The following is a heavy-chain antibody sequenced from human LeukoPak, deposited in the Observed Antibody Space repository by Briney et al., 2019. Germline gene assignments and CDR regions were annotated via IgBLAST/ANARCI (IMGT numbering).Heavy chain of an antibody. J-gene: IGHJ4*02. V-gene: IGHV3-20*04. CDR3: ARDRYYYGSGSLYFDY. D-gene: IGHD3-10*01. Sequence: GGSLRLSCAVSGFTFDDYGMSWVRQAPGKGLEWVSGINWNGGSTGYADSVKGRFTISRDNAKNSLYLQMNSLRAEDTALYYCARDRYYYGSGSLYFDYWGQGTLVTVSS. CDR1: GFTFDDYG. CDR2: INWNGGST.